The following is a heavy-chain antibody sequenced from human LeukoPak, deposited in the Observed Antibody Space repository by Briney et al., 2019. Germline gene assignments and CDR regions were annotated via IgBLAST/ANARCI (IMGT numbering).Heavy chain of an antibody. D-gene: IGHD6-19*01. J-gene: IGHJ3*01. Sequence: GGPLRLSCAASGFTFSTYSMNWVRQAPGKGLEWVSSISSSSGYIYYADSVKGRFTISRDNSKRTLFLQMNSLRVEDTAVYYCAKVRSSGFRDAYDVWGQGTTVTVSS. CDR2: ISSSSGYI. V-gene: IGHV3-21*01. CDR1: GFTFSTYS. CDR3: AKVRSSGFRDAYDV.